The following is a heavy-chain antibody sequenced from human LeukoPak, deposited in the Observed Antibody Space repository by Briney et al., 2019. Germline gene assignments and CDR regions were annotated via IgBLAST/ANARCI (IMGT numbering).Heavy chain of an antibody. CDR3: AKSGWLLVSTISRTYYSDS. CDR1: GFTFSIYG. V-gene: IGHV3-23*01. D-gene: IGHD5/OR15-5a*01. Sequence: PGGSLRLSCAASGFTFSIYGMNWVRQAPGKGLEWISSISGRGETTYYADYVKGRFTISRDNSEGTLYLQMNSQKADEKAMYYCAKSGWLLVSTISRTYYSDSWGQGTLVTVSS. CDR2: ISGRGETT. J-gene: IGHJ4*02.